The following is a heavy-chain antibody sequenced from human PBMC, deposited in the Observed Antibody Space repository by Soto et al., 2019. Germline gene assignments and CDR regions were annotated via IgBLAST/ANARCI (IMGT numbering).Heavy chain of an antibody. Sequence: PSETLSLTCTVSGGSISSGCFYWSWIRQHPGKGLEWIGYIYYSGNTYYNPSLKSRVTMSVDTSKNQFSLKLRSVTAADTAVYYCARVVQQLVPYFFDYWGQGTLVTVSS. CDR1: GGSISSGCFY. D-gene: IGHD6-13*01. CDR3: ARVVQQLVPYFFDY. V-gene: IGHV4-31*03. CDR2: IYYSGNT. J-gene: IGHJ4*02.